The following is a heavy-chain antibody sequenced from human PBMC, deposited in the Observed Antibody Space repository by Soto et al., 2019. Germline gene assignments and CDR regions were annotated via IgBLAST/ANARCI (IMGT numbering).Heavy chain of an antibody. CDR2: ITSVGIST. Sequence: EVRLVESGGGLVQPGGSLRLSCAASGFSISAYAMHWVRQAPGKGLEFVSAITSVGISTYYADSVKGRFIISRDNSNNTVYLQMGFLRPEDMAVYHCARDIGGPFASIMDVWRQGTTVTVS. CDR1: GFSISAYA. V-gene: IGHV3-64*07. D-gene: IGHD1-26*01. CDR3: ARDIGGPFASIMDV. J-gene: IGHJ6*02.